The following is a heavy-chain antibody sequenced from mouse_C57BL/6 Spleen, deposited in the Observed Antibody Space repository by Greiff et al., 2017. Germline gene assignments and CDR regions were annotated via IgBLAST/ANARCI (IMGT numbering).Heavy chain of an antibody. J-gene: IGHJ2*01. Sequence: VQLQQPGAELVRPGSSVKMSCKASGYTFTSYWMDWVKQRPGQGLEWIGNIYPSDSETHYNQKFKDKATLTVDKSSSTAYMQLSSLTSEDSAVXDSARGSYYSSYEFFDYWGQGTTLTVSS. V-gene: IGHV1-61*01. CDR1: GYTFTSYW. D-gene: IGHD2-5*01. CDR3: ARGSYYSSYEFFDY. CDR2: IYPSDSET.